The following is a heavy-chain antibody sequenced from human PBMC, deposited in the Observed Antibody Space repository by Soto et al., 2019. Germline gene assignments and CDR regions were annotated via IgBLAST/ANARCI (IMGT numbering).Heavy chain of an antibody. J-gene: IGHJ4*02. D-gene: IGHD3-10*01. CDR3: ATSLWFGTQPEI. CDR1: GGSFSNNY. Sequence: SETLSLTCAVYGGSFSNNYWTWFRQPPGKGLEWIGKISPSGTTKYIPSLKSRGTISVDTSRKQFFLKVTSVSAADTAVYYCATSLWFGTQPEIWGPGTLVTVSS. CDR2: ISPSGTT. V-gene: IGHV4-34*01.